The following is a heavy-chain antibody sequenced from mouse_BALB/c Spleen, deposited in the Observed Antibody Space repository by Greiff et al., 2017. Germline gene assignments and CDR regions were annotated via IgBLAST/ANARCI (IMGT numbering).Heavy chain of an antibody. J-gene: IGHJ1*01. CDR1: GFTFSSYT. CDR2: ISNGGGST. D-gene: IGHD1-1*01. V-gene: IGHV5-12-2*01. CDR3: ARQRSGSSPYWYFDV. Sequence: EVMLVESGGGLVQPGGSLKLSCAASGFTFSSYTMSWVRQTPEKRLEWVAYISNGGGSTYYPDTVKGRFTISRDNAKNTLYLQMSSLKSEDTAMYYCARQRSGSSPYWYFDVWGAGTTVTVSS.